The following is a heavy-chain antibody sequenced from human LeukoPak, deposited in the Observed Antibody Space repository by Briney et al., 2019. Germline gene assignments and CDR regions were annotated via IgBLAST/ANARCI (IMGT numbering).Heavy chain of an antibody. J-gene: IGHJ4*02. CDR2: ISGSGGST. V-gene: IGHV3-23*01. CDR1: GFTFSSYA. Sequence: GGSLRLSCAASGFTFSSYAMSWVRHAPGKGLEWVSAISGSGGSTYYADSVKGRFTISRDNSKNTLYLQMNSLRAEDTAVYYCAKDGLYSSGWYDYWGQGTLVTVSS. CDR3: AKDGLYSSGWYDY. D-gene: IGHD6-19*01.